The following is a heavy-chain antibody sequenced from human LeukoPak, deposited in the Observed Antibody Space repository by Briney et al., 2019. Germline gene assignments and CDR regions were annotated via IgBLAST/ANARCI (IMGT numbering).Heavy chain of an antibody. CDR1: GYTFTSYD. D-gene: IGHD6-19*01. J-gene: IGHJ6*03. V-gene: IGHV1-8*02. CDR3: ARGSWLVHYYYFYMDV. CDR2: MNPDSGNT. Sequence: GASVKVSCKASGYTFTSYDINWVRQATGQGLEWMGWMNPDSGNTGYAQRFQGRVTMTRNTSISTAYMELSSLTSEDTAVYYCARGSWLVHYYYFYMDVWGKGTTVTISS.